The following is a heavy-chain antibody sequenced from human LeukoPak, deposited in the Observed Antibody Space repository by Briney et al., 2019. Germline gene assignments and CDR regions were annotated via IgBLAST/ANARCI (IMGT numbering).Heavy chain of an antibody. Sequence: SVKVSCKASGGTFSNSAISWVRQAPGQGLEWMGGIIPIFGTAKYAQKFQGRVTITADESTGIVYMKLSSLRSEDTAVYYCARAPCGSTSCYAYYYYGMDVWGQGTTVTVSS. D-gene: IGHD2-2*01. CDR2: IIPIFGTA. J-gene: IGHJ6*02. V-gene: IGHV1-69*13. CDR1: GGTFSNSA. CDR3: ARAPCGSTSCYAYYYYGMDV.